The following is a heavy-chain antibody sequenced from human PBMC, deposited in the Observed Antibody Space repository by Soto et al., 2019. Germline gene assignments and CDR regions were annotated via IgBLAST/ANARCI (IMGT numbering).Heavy chain of an antibody. D-gene: IGHD3-16*01. CDR3: TTDMGARRGGASFDP. Sequence: GGALRLSCAASGFTFSNAWVNWGRQAPGKGLEWVGRIRRKSEGGATEYAPPVKGRFTISRKDSKNTLYLQMNSLKTEDTAFYYCTTDMGARRGGASFDPWGQGTLVTVSS. CDR1: GFTFSNAW. CDR2: IRRKSEGGAT. V-gene: IGHV3-15*07. J-gene: IGHJ5*02.